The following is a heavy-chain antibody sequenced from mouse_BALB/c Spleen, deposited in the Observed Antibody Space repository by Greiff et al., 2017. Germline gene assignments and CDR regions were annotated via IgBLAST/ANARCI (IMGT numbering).Heavy chain of an antibody. CDR1: GYTFTSYW. CDR2: INPSNGRT. Sequence: QVQLQQSGAELVKPGASVKLSCKASGYTFTSYWMHWVKQRPGQGLEWIGEINPSNGRTNYNEKFKSKATLTVDKSSSTAYMQLSSLTSEDSAVYYCARGYDYDGAYWGQGTLVTVSA. V-gene: IGHV1S81*02. J-gene: IGHJ3*01. D-gene: IGHD2-4*01. CDR3: ARGYDYDGAY.